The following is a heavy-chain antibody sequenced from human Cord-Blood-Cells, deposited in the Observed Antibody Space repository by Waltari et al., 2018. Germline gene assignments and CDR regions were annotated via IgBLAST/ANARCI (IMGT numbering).Heavy chain of an antibody. J-gene: IGHJ4*02. D-gene: IGHD6-6*01. V-gene: IGHV4-34*01. CDR1: GGSFRGYY. Sequence: QVQLQQWGAGLLKPSETLSPTCAVYGGSFRGYYRRWIRQPPGKGLEWIGEINHSGSTNYNPSLKSRVTISVDTSKNQFSLKLSSVTAADTAVYYCARSSSIAARGWDYWGQGTLVTVSS. CDR3: ARSSSIAARGWDY. CDR2: INHSGST.